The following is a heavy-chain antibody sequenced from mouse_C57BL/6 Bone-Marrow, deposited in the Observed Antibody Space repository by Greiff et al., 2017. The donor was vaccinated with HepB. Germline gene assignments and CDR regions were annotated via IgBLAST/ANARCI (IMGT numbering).Heavy chain of an antibody. V-gene: IGHV2-6-1*01. CDR2: IWSDGST. J-gene: IGHJ1*03. CDR3: ARHNYGSSYDWYFDV. D-gene: IGHD1-1*01. CDR1: GFSLTSYG. Sequence: VKLMESGPGLVAPSRSLSITCTVSGFSLTSYGVHWVRQPPGKGLEWLVVIWSDGSTTYNSALKSRLSISKDNSKSQVFLKMNSLQTDDTAMYYCARHNYGSSYDWYFDVWGTGTTVTVSS.